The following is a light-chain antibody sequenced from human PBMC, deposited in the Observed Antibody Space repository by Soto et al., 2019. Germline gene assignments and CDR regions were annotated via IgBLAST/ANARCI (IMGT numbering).Light chain of an antibody. J-gene: IGKJ5*01. CDR2: GAS. V-gene: IGKV3-15*01. CDR1: QSVSTN. CDR3: QQRSSWPPT. Sequence: EIVMTHSPATFSVFPWERATLSSRASQSVSTNLTWYQQKPGQAPRLLMYGASTRATGVPARFSGSGSGTDFTLTISSLEPEDFAVYYCQQRSSWPPTFGQGTRLEIK.